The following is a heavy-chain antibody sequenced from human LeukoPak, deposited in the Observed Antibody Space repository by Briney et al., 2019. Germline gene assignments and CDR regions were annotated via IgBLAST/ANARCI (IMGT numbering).Heavy chain of an antibody. CDR2: ISHDGSDK. CDR3: AKARGISAPTGYYYYMDV. V-gene: IGHV3-30*18. CDR1: GFTFNTYG. J-gene: IGHJ6*03. D-gene: IGHD6-6*01. Sequence: GGSLRLSCAASGFTFNTYGMHWVRQAPGKGLEWVAVISHDGSDKYYTDSVKGRFTISRDNSKNTLYLQMNSLRAEDTALYYCAKARGISAPTGYYYYMDVWAEGTTVTVSS.